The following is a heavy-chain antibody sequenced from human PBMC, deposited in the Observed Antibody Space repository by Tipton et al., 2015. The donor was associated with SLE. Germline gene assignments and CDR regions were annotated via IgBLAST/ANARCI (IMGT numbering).Heavy chain of an antibody. J-gene: IGHJ4*02. CDR1: GGSVTSSSYF. D-gene: IGHD4-11*01. V-gene: IGHV4-39*07. CDR2: IYYSGTT. CDR3: ARVSWYSNSFDY. Sequence: TLSLTCTVSGGSVTSSSYFWGWIRQPPGKGLDCIGSIYYSGTTYYNPSLKSRVTISVDRSKNQFSLKLSSVTAADTAVYYCARVSWYSNSFDYWGQGTLVSVSS.